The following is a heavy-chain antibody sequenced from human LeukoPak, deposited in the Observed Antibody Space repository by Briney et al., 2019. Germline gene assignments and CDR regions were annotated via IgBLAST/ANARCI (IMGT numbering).Heavy chain of an antibody. CDR1: GFTFSTYN. V-gene: IGHV3-21*04. CDR3: AAVDVDTAFP. J-gene: IGHJ5*02. D-gene: IGHD5-18*01. CDR2: ISSSSSYI. Sequence: GGSLRLSCAASGFTFSTYNMNWVRQAPGKGLEWVSSISSSSSYIYYADSVKGRFTISRDNAKKSLYLQMNSLRAEDTAVYYCAAVDVDTAFPWGQGTLVTVSS.